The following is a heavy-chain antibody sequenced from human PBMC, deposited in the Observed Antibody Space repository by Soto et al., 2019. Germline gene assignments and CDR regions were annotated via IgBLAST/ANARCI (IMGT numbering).Heavy chain of an antibody. D-gene: IGHD5-18*01. Sequence: QVQLVESGGGVVQPGRSLRLSCAASGFTFSTYGMHWVRQAPGKGLEWVAVIWYDGSNKYYADSVKGRFTISGDNSKNTLYLQMNSLRAEDTAVYYCARDQGRGYSYGFDYWGQGTLVTVSS. CDR1: GFTFSTYG. CDR2: IWYDGSNK. CDR3: ARDQGRGYSYGFDY. J-gene: IGHJ4*02. V-gene: IGHV3-33*01.